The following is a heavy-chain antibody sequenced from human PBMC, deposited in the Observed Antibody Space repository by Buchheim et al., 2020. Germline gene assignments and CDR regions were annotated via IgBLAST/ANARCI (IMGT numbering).Heavy chain of an antibody. CDR1: GGSISSGGYY. D-gene: IGHD2-2*01. Sequence: QVQLQESGPGLVKPSQTLSLTCTVSGGSISSGGYYWSWIRQHPGKGLEWIGYIYYSGSTYYNPSLKSRVTISVDKSKNQFSLKLSSVTAADTAVYYCARDTIYCSSTSCYGGFEGMDVWGQGTT. V-gene: IGHV4-31*03. J-gene: IGHJ6*02. CDR2: IYYSGST. CDR3: ARDTIYCSSTSCYGGFEGMDV.